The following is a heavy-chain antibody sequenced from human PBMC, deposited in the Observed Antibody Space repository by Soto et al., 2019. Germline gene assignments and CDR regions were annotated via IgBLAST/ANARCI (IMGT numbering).Heavy chain of an antibody. D-gene: IGHD3-16*01. CDR1: GFTFSSYA. CDR2: ISYDGSNK. Sequence: GSLRLSCAASGFTFSSYAMDWVRQAPGKGLEWVAVISYDGSNKYYADSVKGRFTISRGNSKNTLYLQMNSLRAVDTAVYYCASSEWGYFDYWGQGTLVTVSS. CDR3: ASSEWGYFDY. J-gene: IGHJ4*02. V-gene: IGHV3-30-3*01.